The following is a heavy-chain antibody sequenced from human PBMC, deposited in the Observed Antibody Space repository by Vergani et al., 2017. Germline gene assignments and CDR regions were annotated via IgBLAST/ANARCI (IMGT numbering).Heavy chain of an antibody. J-gene: IGHJ3*02. Sequence: QLQLQESGPGLVKPSETLSLTCTVSGGSISSSSYSWGWIRQPPGKGLEWIGSIYYSGSTYYNPSLKSRVTISVDTSKNQFSLKLSSVTAADTAVYYCARGEVMVRGVIDAFDIWGQGTMVTVSS. V-gene: IGHV4-39*01. CDR3: ARGEVMVRGVIDAFDI. CDR1: GGSISSSSYS. CDR2: IYYSGST. D-gene: IGHD3-10*01.